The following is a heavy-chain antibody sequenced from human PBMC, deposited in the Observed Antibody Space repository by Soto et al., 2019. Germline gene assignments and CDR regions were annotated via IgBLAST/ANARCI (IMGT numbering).Heavy chain of an antibody. CDR3: ARDVPLFDWFINPDY. Sequence: QVQLVQSGAEVKKPGASVKVSCKASGYTFTSYGISWVRQAPGQGLEWMGWISAYNGNTNYAQKRQGRVTMTTDPSTSTAYMELRSLRSDDTAVYYCARDVPLFDWFINPDYWGQGTLVTVSS. CDR1: GYTFTSYG. J-gene: IGHJ4*02. D-gene: IGHD3-9*01. V-gene: IGHV1-18*01. CDR2: ISAYNGNT.